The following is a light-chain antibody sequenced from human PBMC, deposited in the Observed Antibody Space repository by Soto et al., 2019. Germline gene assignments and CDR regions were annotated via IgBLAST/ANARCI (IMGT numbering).Light chain of an antibody. CDR1: QSVSSN. V-gene: IGKV3D-15*01. J-gene: IGKJ5*01. CDR3: QQYHNWPIT. CDR2: DAS. Sequence: EIVMTQSPVTLSVSPGERATLSCRASQSVSSNLAWYQQKPGQAPRLLIYDASTRATGIPARFSGSGSGTDFTLTISGLQSEDFAVYSCQQYHNWPITFGQGTRLEIK.